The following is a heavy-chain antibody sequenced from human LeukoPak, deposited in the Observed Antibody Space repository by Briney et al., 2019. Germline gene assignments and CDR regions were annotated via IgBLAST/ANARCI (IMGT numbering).Heavy chain of an antibody. V-gene: IGHV1-8*01. Sequence: ASVNVSCKASGYTFTSYDINWVRQATGQGLEWMGWMNPNSGNTGYAQKFQGRVTMTRNTSISTAYMELSSLRSEDTAVYYCARELVTFEYYYYGMDVWGQGTTVTVSS. D-gene: IGHD6-6*01. CDR2: MNPNSGNT. CDR1: GYTFTSYD. CDR3: ARELVTFEYYYYGMDV. J-gene: IGHJ6*02.